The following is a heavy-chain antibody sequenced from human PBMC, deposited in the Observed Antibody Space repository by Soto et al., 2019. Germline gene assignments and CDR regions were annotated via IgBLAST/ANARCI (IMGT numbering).Heavy chain of an antibody. CDR3: ARDFLRFLEWSHAFDI. V-gene: IGHV3-30-3*01. CDR1: GITFSSYA. J-gene: IGHJ3*02. CDR2: ISYDGSNK. D-gene: IGHD3-3*01. Sequence: PGGSLRLSCAASGITFSSYAMHWVRQAPGKGLEWVAVISYDGSNKYYADSVKGRFTISRDNSKNTLYLQMNSLRAEDTAVYYCARDFLRFLEWSHAFDIWGQGTMVTVSS.